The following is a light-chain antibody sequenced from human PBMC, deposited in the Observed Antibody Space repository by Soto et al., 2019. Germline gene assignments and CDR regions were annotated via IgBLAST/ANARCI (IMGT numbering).Light chain of an antibody. CDR2: DVT. CDR3: HPYAGSNHWV. CDR1: SSDVGGYNY. J-gene: IGLJ3*02. Sequence: QSALTQPPSASGSPGQSVTISCTGTSSDVGGYNYVSWYQQHPGKAPKLMIFDVTKRPSGVPDRFSGSRSGNTASLTVSGLPAEDEADYYFHPYAGSNHWVFGGGTKPTLL. V-gene: IGLV2-8*01.